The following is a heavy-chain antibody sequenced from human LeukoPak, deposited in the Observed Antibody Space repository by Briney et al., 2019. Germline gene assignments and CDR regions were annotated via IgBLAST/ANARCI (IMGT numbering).Heavy chain of an antibody. J-gene: IGHJ4*02. D-gene: IGHD5-12*01. CDR1: GGSISSYY. CDR2: IYYSGST. CDR3: ARGGYSGYDSDFDY. Sequence: SETLSLTCTVSGGSISSYYWSWIRQPPGKGLEWIGYIYYSGSTNYNPSLKSRVTISVDTSKNQFSLKLSSVTAADTAVYYCARGGYSGYDSDFDYWDQGTLVTVSS. V-gene: IGHV4-59*08.